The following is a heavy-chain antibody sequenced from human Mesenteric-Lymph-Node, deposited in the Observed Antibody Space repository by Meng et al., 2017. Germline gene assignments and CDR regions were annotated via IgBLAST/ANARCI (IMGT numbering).Heavy chain of an antibody. D-gene: IGHD4-17*01. Sequence: ASVKVSCKASGYTFDDYSLTWVRQAPGQGLEWMGRINPNSGGTNYAQKFQGRVTMTRDTSISTAYMELSRLRSDDTAVYYCAGGRRGYGDSVDYWGQGNRVTGAS. V-gene: IGHV1-2*06. CDR1: GYTFDDYS. CDR3: AGGRRGYGDSVDY. J-gene: IGHJ4*02. CDR2: INPNSGGT.